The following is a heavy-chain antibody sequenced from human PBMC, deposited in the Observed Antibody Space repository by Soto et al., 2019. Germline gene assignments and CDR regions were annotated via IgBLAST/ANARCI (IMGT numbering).Heavy chain of an antibody. D-gene: IGHD3-10*01. CDR2: IYYSGST. CDR3: ARDGGYGSGSYRFDY. J-gene: IGHJ4*02. CDR1: GGSISSGGYY. V-gene: IGHV4-31*03. Sequence: QVQLQESGPGLVKPSQTLSLTCTVSGGSISSGGYYWSWIRQHPGKGLEWIGYIYYSGSTSYNPSLDCRVTTSIDRAKTQFSLKVSSVTAADTAVYYCARDGGYGSGSYRFDYWGQGTLVTVSS.